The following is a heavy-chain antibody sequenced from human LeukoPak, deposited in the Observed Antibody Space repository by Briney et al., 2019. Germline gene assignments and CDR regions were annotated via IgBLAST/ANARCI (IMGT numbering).Heavy chain of an antibody. V-gene: IGHV4-59*12. Sequence: SETLSLTCTVSGGSISSYYWSWIRQPPGKGLEWIGYIYYSGSTNYNPSLKSRVTISVDTSKNQFSLKLSSVTAADTAVYYCARRVGYDYVWGSYRFLDYWGQGTLVTVSS. CDR3: ARRVGYDYVWGSYRFLDY. CDR2: IYYSGST. J-gene: IGHJ4*02. CDR1: GGSISSYY. D-gene: IGHD3-16*02.